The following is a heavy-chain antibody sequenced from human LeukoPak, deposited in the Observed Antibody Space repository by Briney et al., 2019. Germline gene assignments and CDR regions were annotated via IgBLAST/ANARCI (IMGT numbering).Heavy chain of an antibody. CDR3: AKGGHTVVVTAPDS. J-gene: IGHJ4*02. D-gene: IGHD2-21*02. CDR2: ISGSAVST. CDR1: GFTFTSYA. Sequence: GGSLRLSCAASGFTFTSYAMHWVRQAPGQGLEWVLVISGSAVSTYYADSVKGRFTVSRDNSKNTLYLQMNSLRAEDTAVYYCAKGGHTVVVTAPDSWGQGALVTVSS. V-gene: IGHV3-23*01.